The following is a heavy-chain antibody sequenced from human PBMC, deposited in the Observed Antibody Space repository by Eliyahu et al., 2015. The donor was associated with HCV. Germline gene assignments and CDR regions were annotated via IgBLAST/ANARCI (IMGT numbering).Heavy chain of an antibody. J-gene: IGHJ5*02. V-gene: IGHV1-8*01. Sequence: QVQLVQSGAEMKKPGASVTVSCKASGFXFSSYXINWVRQATGQGLEWMGWMNPHSGNTGYAQKFQGRVTMTRSTSINTAYMELTSLSSEDTATYFCARWDTDVVSLNPWGQGTLVTVSS. CDR1: GFXFSSYX. CDR2: MNPHSGNT. CDR3: ARWDTDVVSLNP. D-gene: IGHD5-18*01.